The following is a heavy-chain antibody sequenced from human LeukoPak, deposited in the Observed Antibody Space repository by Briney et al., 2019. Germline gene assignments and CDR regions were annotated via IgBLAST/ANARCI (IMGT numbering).Heavy chain of an antibody. CDR1: GFTFSSYG. CDR2: IWYGGSNK. V-gene: IGHV3-30*02. CDR3: AKDAPLSTGLDI. D-gene: IGHD5/OR15-5a*01. J-gene: IGHJ3*02. Sequence: GGSLRLSCAASGFTFSSYGMHWVRQAPGKGLEWVAVIWYGGSNKYYADSVKGRFTISRDNSKNTLYLQMNSLRAEDTAVYYCAKDAPLSTGLDIWGQGTMVTVSS.